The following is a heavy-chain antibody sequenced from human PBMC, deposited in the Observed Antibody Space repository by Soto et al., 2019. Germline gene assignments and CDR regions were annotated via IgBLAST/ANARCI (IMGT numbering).Heavy chain of an antibody. Sequence: EVQLLESGGGLVQPGGSLRLSCAASGFTFSSYAMNWVRQAPGKGLEWVSAISVSGGSTNYADSVKGRFTISRDNSKNTPYLQLNSPRAEDTAVYYCANDVVAVSSAGIDYLGQGTLVTVTP. V-gene: IGHV3-23*01. CDR2: ISVSGGST. D-gene: IGHD2-21*01. J-gene: IGHJ4*02. CDR1: GFTFSSYA. CDR3: ANDVVAVSSAGIDY.